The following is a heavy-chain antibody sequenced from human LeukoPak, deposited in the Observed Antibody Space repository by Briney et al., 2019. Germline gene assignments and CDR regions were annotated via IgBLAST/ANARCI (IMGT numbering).Heavy chain of an antibody. D-gene: IGHD5-18*01. CDR1: GFTFSSYA. Sequence: GGSLRLSCAASGFTFSSYAMSWVRQAPGKGLEWVSAISGSGGSTYYADSVKGRFTISRDNSKNTLYLQMNSLRAEDTAVYYCAKGGAARYSYGYPDDYYYGMDVWGQGTTVTVSS. CDR3: AKGGAARYSYGYPDDYYYGMDV. CDR2: ISGSGGST. V-gene: IGHV3-23*01. J-gene: IGHJ6*02.